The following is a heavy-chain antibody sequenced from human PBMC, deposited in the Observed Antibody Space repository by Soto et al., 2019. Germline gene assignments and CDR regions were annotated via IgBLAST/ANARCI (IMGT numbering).Heavy chain of an antibody. Sequence: QVQLVQSGAEVKRPGASVQVSCKASVYTFSTYGFNWGRQATGQVLEWMGWISPYNGVTNYAQNFQGRVKLTTDTSTNTAYMAMRSLTSDDTAVYYGARTPRDQMIVFEVATRCYYWGQGTLVTVAS. D-gene: IGHD3-22*01. CDR2: ISPYNGVT. CDR3: ARTPRDQMIVFEVATRCYY. CDR1: VYTFSTYG. V-gene: IGHV1-18*04. J-gene: IGHJ4*02.